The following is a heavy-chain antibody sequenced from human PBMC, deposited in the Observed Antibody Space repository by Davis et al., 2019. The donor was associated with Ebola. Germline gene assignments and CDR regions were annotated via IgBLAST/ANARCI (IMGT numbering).Heavy chain of an antibody. CDR2: IIPILGIE. D-gene: IGHD6-13*01. V-gene: IGHV1-69*04. Sequence: SVQVSCKASGGTFSSYAISWVRQAPGQGLEWMGRIIPILGIENYAQKFQGRVTITADKSTSTAYMELCSLRSEDAAVYYCTRVGLPKQHPTGMDVWGQGTMVTVSS. CDR3: TRVGLPKQHPTGMDV. J-gene: IGHJ6*02. CDR1: GGTFSSYA.